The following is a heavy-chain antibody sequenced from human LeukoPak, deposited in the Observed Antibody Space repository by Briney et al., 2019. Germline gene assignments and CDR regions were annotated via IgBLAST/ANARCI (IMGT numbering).Heavy chain of an antibody. J-gene: IGHJ4*02. Sequence: PSETLSLTCTVSGGSISSYYWNWIRLPPGKGLEWIGYIYSSGSTYYNPSLKSRVTISVDTSKNQFSLKLSSVTAADTAVYYCASFYGSGFSFDYWGQGTLVTVSS. CDR3: ASFYGSGFSFDY. CDR2: IYSSGST. CDR1: GGSISSYY. V-gene: IGHV4-59*08. D-gene: IGHD3-10*01.